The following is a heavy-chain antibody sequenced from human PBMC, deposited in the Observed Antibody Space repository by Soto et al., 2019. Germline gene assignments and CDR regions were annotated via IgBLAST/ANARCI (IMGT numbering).Heavy chain of an antibody. V-gene: IGHV3-30-3*01. J-gene: IGHJ4*02. Sequence: GGSLRLSCAASGFTFSSYAMHWVRQAPGKGLEWVAVISYDGSNKYYADSVKGRFTISRDNSKNTLYLQMNSLRAEDTAVYYCARNHGDFWSANKQSPDYWGQGTLVTVSS. CDR3: ARNHGDFWSANKQSPDY. D-gene: IGHD3-3*01. CDR1: GFTFSSYA. CDR2: ISYDGSNK.